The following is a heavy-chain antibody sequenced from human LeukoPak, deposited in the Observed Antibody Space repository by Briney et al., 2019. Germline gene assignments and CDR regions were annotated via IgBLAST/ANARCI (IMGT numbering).Heavy chain of an antibody. D-gene: IGHD6-19*01. CDR1: GGSISSSSYY. J-gene: IGHJ4*02. CDR2: INHSGST. CDR3: ARPGGRYGYSSGWYRD. V-gene: IGHV4-39*07. Sequence: SETLSLTCTVSGGSISSSSYYWGWVCQPPGKGLEWIGEINHSGSTNYNPSLKSRVTISVDTSKNQFSLKLSSVTAADTAVYYCARPGGRYGYSSGWYRDWGQGTLVTVSS.